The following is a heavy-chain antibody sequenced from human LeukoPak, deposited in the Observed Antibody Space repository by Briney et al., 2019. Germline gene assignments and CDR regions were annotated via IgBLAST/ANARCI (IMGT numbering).Heavy chain of an antibody. Sequence: SETLSLTCTVSGGSISSGSYYWSWIRQPAGKGLEWIGRIYNSGSTNYNPSLKSRVTISIDTSKNQFSLKLTSVTAADTAVYYCARGRLAYCSSSTCQTWFDPWGRGTLVTVSS. CDR1: GGSISSGSYY. D-gene: IGHD2-2*01. CDR2: IYNSGST. J-gene: IGHJ5*02. CDR3: ARGRLAYCSSSTCQTWFDP. V-gene: IGHV4-61*02.